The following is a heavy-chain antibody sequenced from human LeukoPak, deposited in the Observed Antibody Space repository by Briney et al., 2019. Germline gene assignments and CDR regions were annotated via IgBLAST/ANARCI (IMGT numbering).Heavy chain of an antibody. CDR1: GFTVSSNY. CDR2: IYSGGST. V-gene: IGHV3-66*01. Sequence: GGSLRLPCAASGFTVSSNYMSWVRQAPGKGLEWVSVIYSGGSTYYADSVKGRFTISRDDSKNTLYLQMNSLRAEDTAVYYCARGQTADWRLFDYWGQGTLVTVSS. D-gene: IGHD2-21*02. CDR3: ARGQTADWRLFDY. J-gene: IGHJ4*02.